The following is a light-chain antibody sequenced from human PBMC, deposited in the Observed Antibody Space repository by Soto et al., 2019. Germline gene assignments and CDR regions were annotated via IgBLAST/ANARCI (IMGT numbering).Light chain of an antibody. CDR2: GAS. V-gene: IGKV3-15*01. Sequence: EIEMTQSPATLSVSPGERATLSCRASQSLRSNLAWYQHKPGQAPRLLIFGASSRATGVPARFSGSGSGTEFTLTIISLQSEDVAGYYCQEYNNWPPFTFGQGTKLEIK. J-gene: IGKJ2*01. CDR1: QSLRSN. CDR3: QEYNNWPPFT.